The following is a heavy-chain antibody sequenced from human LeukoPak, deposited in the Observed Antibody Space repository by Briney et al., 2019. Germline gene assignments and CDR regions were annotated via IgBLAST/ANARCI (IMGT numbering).Heavy chain of an antibody. Sequence: KASETLSLTCAVYGGSFSGYYWSWIRQPPGKGLEWIGYIYYSGSTNYNPSLKSRVTISVDTSKNQFSLKLSSVTAADTAVYYCARDGQGWLSWGQGTLVTVSS. J-gene: IGHJ5*02. D-gene: IGHD3-10*01. CDR1: GGSFSGYY. CDR3: ARDGQGWLS. CDR2: IYYSGST. V-gene: IGHV4-59*01.